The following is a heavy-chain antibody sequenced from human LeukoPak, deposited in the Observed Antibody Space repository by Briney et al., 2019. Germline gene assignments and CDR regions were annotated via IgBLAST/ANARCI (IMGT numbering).Heavy chain of an antibody. D-gene: IGHD5-18*01. V-gene: IGHV4-59*08. CDR3: ARQLWLGYYYYGMDV. CDR2: IYYSGST. CDR1: GGSISSYY. J-gene: IGHJ6*02. Sequence: SETLSLTCTVSGGSISSYYWSWIRQPPGKGLEWIGYIYYSGSTNYNPSLKSRVTISVDTSKNQFSLKLSSVTAADAAVYYCARQLWLGYYYYGMDVWGQGTTVTVSS.